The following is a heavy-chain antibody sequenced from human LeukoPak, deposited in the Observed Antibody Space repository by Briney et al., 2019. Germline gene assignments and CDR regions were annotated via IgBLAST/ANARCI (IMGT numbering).Heavy chain of an antibody. J-gene: IGHJ4*02. CDR1: GFTFSSYA. CDR2: ISGSGGST. D-gene: IGHD5-12*01. CDR3: APLGGGYDLYYFDY. V-gene: IGHV3-23*01. Sequence: GGSLRLSCAASGFTFSSYAMSWVRQAPGKGLEWVSAISGSGGSTYYADSVKGRFTISRDNSKNTLYLQMNSLRAEDTAVYYCAPLGGGYDLYYFDYWGQGTLVTVSS.